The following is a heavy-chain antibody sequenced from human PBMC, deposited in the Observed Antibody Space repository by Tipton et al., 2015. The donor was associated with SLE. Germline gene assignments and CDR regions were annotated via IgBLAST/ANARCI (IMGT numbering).Heavy chain of an antibody. CDR2: IYYSGST. J-gene: IGHJ3*02. CDR1: GGSISSSSYY. CDR3: ARQLTTVTTLGAFDI. V-gene: IGHV4-39*07. Sequence: TLSLTCTVSGGSISSSSYYWGWIRQPPGKGLEWIGSIYYSGSTYFNPSVKSRVTMSVDTSKNQFSLNLSSMTAADTAVFYCARQLTTVTTLGAFDIWGQGTMVTVSS. D-gene: IGHD4-17*01.